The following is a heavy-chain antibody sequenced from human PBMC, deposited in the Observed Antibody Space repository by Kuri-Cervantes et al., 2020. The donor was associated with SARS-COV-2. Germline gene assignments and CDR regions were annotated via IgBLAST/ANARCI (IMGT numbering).Heavy chain of an antibody. CDR2: IYHSGSA. D-gene: IGHD1-26*01. J-gene: IGHJ3*02. CDR3: ARGGRVWELSVNDAFDI. V-gene: IGHV4-34*01. CDR1: GGSFSGYY. Sequence: SETLSLTCAVYGGSFSGYYWSWIRQPPGKGLEWIGSIYHSGSAYYNPSLKSRVTISVDTSKNQFSLKLSSVTAADTAVYYCARGGRVWELSVNDAFDIWGQGTMVTVSS.